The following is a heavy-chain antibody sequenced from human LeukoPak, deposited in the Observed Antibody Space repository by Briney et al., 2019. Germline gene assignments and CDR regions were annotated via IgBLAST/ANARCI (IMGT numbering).Heavy chain of an antibody. CDR1: GGSISSYY. D-gene: IGHD3-22*01. CDR3: ARDPDSSGYRD. V-gene: IGHV4-59*01. Sequence: SETLSLTCTVSGGSISSYYWSWLRQPPGQGLEWIGYIYYSGSTNYNPSLKSRVTISVDTSKNQFSLKLSSVTAADTAVYYCARDPDSSGYRDWGQGTLVTVSS. J-gene: IGHJ4*02. CDR2: IYYSGST.